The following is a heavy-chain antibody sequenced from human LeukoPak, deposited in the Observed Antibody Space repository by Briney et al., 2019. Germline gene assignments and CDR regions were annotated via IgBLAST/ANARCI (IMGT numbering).Heavy chain of an antibody. CDR3: TRYIDYTSYPLDY. CDR2: IYYCGST. D-gene: IGHD4-11*01. Sequence: PSETLSLTCTVSGRSISGYYWSWLRQPPGKGLEWIAYIYYCGSTNYNPSLKSRVTISLDTSKNQFSLKLSSVTAADTAVYCCTRYIDYTSYPLDYWGQGILVTVSS. CDR1: GRSISGYY. J-gene: IGHJ4*02. V-gene: IGHV4-59*08.